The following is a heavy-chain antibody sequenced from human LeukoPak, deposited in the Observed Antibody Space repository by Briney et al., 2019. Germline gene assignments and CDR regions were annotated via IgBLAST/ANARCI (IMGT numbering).Heavy chain of an antibody. CDR2: ISDDGRRK. CDR1: GFSFISYG. Sequence: GGSLRLSCAASGFSFISYGMHWVRQAPGKGLEWVGVISDDGRRKDYADSVKGRFTISRDNSKDTLYLQMNRLRAEDTAVYYCAKRPSDYGDYVSYFDYWGQGTLVTVSS. D-gene: IGHD4-17*01. V-gene: IGHV3-30*18. CDR3: AKRPSDYGDYVSYFDY. J-gene: IGHJ4*02.